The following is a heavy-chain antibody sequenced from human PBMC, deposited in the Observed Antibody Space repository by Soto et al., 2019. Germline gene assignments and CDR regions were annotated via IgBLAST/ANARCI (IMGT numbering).Heavy chain of an antibody. J-gene: IGHJ4*02. CDR1: GYTFTSYA. CDR2: INAGNGNT. V-gene: IGHV1-3*01. CDR3: ARVYRYYYDSSGYSQGYFDY. D-gene: IGHD3-22*01. Sequence: GASVKVSCKASGYTFTSYAMHWVRQAPGQRLEWMGWINAGNGNTKYSQKFQGRVTITRDTSASTAYMELSSLRSEDTAVYYCARVYRYYYDSSGYSQGYFDYWGQGALVTVPQ.